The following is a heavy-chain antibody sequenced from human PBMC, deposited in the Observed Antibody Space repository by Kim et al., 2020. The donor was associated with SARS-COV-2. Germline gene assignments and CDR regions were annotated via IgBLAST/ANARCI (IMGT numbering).Heavy chain of an antibody. CDR3: ARASPSHIVVVVAASSLSQTEQDYYGMDV. J-gene: IGHJ6*02. D-gene: IGHD2-15*01. Sequence: SVKVSCKASGGTFSSYAISWVRQAPGQGLEWMGGIIPIFGTANYAQKFQGRVTITADESTSTAYMELSSLRSEDTAVYYCARASPSHIVVVVAASSLSQTEQDYYGMDVWGQGTTVTVSS. CDR1: GGTFSSYA. CDR2: IIPIFGTA. V-gene: IGHV1-69*13.